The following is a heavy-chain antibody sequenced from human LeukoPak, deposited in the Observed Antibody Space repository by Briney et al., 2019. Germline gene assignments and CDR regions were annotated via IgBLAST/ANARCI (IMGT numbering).Heavy chain of an antibody. CDR3: ARELLTGSSPHFDY. CDR2: IIPIFGTA. CDR1: GGTFSSSA. V-gene: IGHV1-69*05. D-gene: IGHD6-6*01. J-gene: IGHJ4*02. Sequence: GASVKVSCKASGGTFSSSAISWVRQAPGQGLEWMGRIIPIFGTANYAQKFQGRVTITTDETTSTAYMELSSLRSEDMAVYYCARELLTGSSPHFDYWGQGTLVTVSS.